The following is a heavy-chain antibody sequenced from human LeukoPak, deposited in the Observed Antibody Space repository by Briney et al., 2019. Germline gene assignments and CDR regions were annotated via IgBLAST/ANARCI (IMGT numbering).Heavy chain of an antibody. J-gene: IGHJ4*02. CDR2: LYPGDSDT. D-gene: IGHD3-10*01. Sequence: GESLKTSCKSSGYNFTSYWVGWVRQMPGKGLEWLGILYPGDSDTRYSPPFQGQVTISADKSISTAYLQWSSLQASDTAIYYCARGYYGSSGFDYWGQGTLVTVSS. V-gene: IGHV5-51*01. CDR3: ARGYYGSSGFDY. CDR1: GYNFTSYW.